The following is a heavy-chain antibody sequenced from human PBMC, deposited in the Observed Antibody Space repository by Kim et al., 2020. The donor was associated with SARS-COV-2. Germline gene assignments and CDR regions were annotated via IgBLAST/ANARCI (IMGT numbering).Heavy chain of an antibody. CDR2: ISYDGSNK. V-gene: IGHV3-30-3*01. Sequence: GGSLRLSCAASGFTFSSYAMHWVRQAPGKGLEWVAVISYDGSNKYYADSVKGRFTISRDNSKNTLYLQMNSLRAEDTAVYYCARDSKKTYYYDSSGYYYPGDYYYYGRDVWGQGTTVTVS. CDR3: ARDSKKTYYYDSSGYYYPGDYYYYGRDV. CDR1: GFTFSSYA. D-gene: IGHD3-22*01. J-gene: IGHJ6*02.